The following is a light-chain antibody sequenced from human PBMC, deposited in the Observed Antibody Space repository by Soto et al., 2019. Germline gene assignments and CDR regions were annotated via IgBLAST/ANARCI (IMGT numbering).Light chain of an antibody. CDR3: SSYTSSRTNV. J-gene: IGLJ1*01. Sequence: QSALTHPASVSGSPGQSITISCTGTSSDVGGYKYVSWYQQHPGKAPKLMIYDVSNRPSGVSNRLAGSKSGNTASLTISGLQAEDEADYYCSSYTSSRTNVFGTGTKLTVL. CDR1: SSDVGGYKY. V-gene: IGLV2-14*01. CDR2: DVS.